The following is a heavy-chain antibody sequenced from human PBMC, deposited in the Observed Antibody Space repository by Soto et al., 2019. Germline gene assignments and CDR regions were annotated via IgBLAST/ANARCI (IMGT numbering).Heavy chain of an antibody. V-gene: IGHV4-30-2*02. CDR1: GGSISSGGYS. Sequence: SETLSLTCAVSGGSISSGGYSWSWIRQPPGKGLEWIGYIYHSGSTYYNPSLKSRVTISVDRSKNQFSLRLTSVTAADTAVYYCAAAPRYWGKGTLVTVSS. D-gene: IGHD2-15*01. CDR2: IYHSGST. CDR3: AAAPRY. J-gene: IGHJ4*02.